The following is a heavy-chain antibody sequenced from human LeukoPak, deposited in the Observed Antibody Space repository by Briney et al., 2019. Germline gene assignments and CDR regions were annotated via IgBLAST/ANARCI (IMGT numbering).Heavy chain of an antibody. CDR1: RFTFSRYG. J-gene: IGHJ4*02. CDR3: AKDSNWAFDY. V-gene: IGHV3-30*02. D-gene: IGHD7-27*01. CDR2: IRKDGSDK. Sequence: GGSLRLSCGASRFTFSRYGMHWVRQAPGKGLEWVTYIRKDGSDKYYADSVKGRLTISRDSSKNMVYLQMNSLRAEDTAVYYCAKDSNWAFDYWGQGTLVSVSS.